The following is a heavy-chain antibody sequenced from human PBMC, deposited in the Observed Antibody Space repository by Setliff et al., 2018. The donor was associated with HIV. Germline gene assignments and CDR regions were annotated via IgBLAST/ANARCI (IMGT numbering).Heavy chain of an antibody. D-gene: IGHD5-12*01. CDR1: NDSNTSFY. CDR2: IYTGGSS. V-gene: IGHV4-4*08. Sequence: SETLSLTCTVSNDSNTSFYWTWIRQPPGKGLEWIGYIYTGGSSNYNPSLKSRVTFSIDTSKNQFSLKLDSVTAADTAVYYCARAPYSAYDYTSFHTWGQGTMVTVSS. CDR3: ARAPYSAYDYTSFHT. J-gene: IGHJ4*03.